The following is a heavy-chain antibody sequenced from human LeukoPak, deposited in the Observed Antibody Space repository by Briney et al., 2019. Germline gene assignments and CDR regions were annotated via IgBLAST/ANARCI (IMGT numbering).Heavy chain of an antibody. CDR3: AKEQYTPFDY. V-gene: IGHV1-2*02. D-gene: IGHD2-15*01. Sequence: ASVKVSCKASGYTFTSYGISWVRQAPGQGLEWMGWINPNSGDTNYAQKFQGRVTMTRDTSISTAYMELNRLRSDDTAVYYCAKEQYTPFDYWGQGTLVTASS. CDR1: GYTFTSYG. J-gene: IGHJ4*02. CDR2: INPNSGDT.